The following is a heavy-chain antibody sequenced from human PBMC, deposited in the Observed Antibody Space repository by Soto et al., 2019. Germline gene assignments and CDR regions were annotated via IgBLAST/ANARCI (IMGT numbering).Heavy chain of an antibody. J-gene: IGHJ4*02. CDR1: GFTFSSYG. D-gene: IGHD3-9*01. V-gene: IGHV3-30*18. Sequence: PGGSLRLSCAASGFTFSSYGMHWVRQAPGKGLEWVAVISYDGSNKYYADSVKGRFTISRDNSKNTLYLQMNSLRAEDTAVYYCAKDGYYDILTGLFDYWGQGTLVTVSS. CDR3: AKDGYYDILTGLFDY. CDR2: ISYDGSNK.